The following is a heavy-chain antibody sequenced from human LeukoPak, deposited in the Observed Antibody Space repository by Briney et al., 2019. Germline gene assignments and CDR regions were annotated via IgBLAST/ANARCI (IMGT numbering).Heavy chain of an antibody. J-gene: IGHJ5*02. CDR3: AKARGLDTAMA. Sequence: AGGSLRLSCAASGFTFSSYAMSWVRQAPGKGQEWVSAISGSGGSIYYADSVKGRFTISRDNSKNTLYLQMNSLRAEDTAVYYCAKARGLDTAMAWGQGTLVTVSS. CDR1: GFTFSSYA. CDR2: ISGSGGSI. D-gene: IGHD5-18*01. V-gene: IGHV3-23*01.